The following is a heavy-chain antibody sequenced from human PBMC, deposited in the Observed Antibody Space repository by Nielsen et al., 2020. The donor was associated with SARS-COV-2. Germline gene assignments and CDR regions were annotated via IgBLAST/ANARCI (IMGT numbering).Heavy chain of an antibody. V-gene: IGHV4-38-2*02. CDR3: ARVGLTAPMAPYNWFDP. CDR1: GYSISSGYY. Sequence: SETLSPTCTVSGYSISSGYYWSWIRQPPGKGLEWIGEINHSGSTNYNPSLKSRVTISVDTSKNQFSLKLSSVTAADTAVYYCARVGLTAPMAPYNWFDPWGQGTLVTVSS. D-gene: IGHD1-14*01. J-gene: IGHJ5*02. CDR2: INHSGST.